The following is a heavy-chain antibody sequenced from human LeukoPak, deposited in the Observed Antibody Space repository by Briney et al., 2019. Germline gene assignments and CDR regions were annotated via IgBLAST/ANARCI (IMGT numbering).Heavy chain of an antibody. V-gene: IGHV3-23*01. D-gene: IGHD6-13*01. J-gene: IGHJ4*02. Sequence: GGSLRLSCAASGFTLSNYAMSWVRQAPGKGLEWVSGITGSAGSTYYADSVKGRFTISRDNSNYPLYLQMNSLRAEDTAVYYCAKTRGYSKSWYDYWGQGTLLTVSS. CDR2: ITGSAGST. CDR1: GFTLSNYA. CDR3: AKTRGYSKSWYDY.